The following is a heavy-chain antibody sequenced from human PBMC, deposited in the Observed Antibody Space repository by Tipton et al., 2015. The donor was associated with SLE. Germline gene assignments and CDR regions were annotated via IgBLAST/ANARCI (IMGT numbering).Heavy chain of an antibody. Sequence: TLSLTCTVSSGSISSYYWSWIRQPPGKGLEWIGYIYYSGSTYYNPSLKSRVTISADTSKNQFSLKLSSVTAADTAVYYCARVLRPSTLRDYDYVWGSYRYPRDDAFDIWGQGTMVTVSS. CDR3: ARVLRPSTLRDYDYVWGSYRYPRDDAFDI. CDR2: IYYSGST. J-gene: IGHJ3*02. CDR1: SGSISSYY. V-gene: IGHV4-30-4*08. D-gene: IGHD3-16*02.